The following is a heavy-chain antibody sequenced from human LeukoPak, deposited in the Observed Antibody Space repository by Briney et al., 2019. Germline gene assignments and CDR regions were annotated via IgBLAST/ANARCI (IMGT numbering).Heavy chain of an antibody. V-gene: IGHV1-2*02. CDR3: AREGVCSSTHLKSFDY. CDR1: GYTFTGYY. Sequence: GASVKVSCNSSGYTFTGYYIHWVRHAPGQALEWMGWINPKSDGTNYAQKFQGRDAMTRDTSISTVYVELSRLRSDDTAVYYCAREGVCSSTHLKSFDYWGQGTLVTVSS. J-gene: IGHJ4*02. CDR2: INPKSDGT. D-gene: IGHD2-2*01.